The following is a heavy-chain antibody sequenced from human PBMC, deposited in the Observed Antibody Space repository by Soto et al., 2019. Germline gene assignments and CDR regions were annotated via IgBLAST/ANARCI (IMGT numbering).Heavy chain of an antibody. D-gene: IGHD6-19*01. J-gene: IGHJ4*02. Sequence: QVQLVESGGGVVQPGRSLRLSCAASGFTFSTYTMYWVRQAPGKGLEWVAGISNNGINTHYADSVKGRFTISRDNSKNTLYVQMNSLGAEDTAVYYCAREWSISVAAPGYWGQRTLVTVSS. V-gene: IGHV3-30-3*01. CDR2: ISNNGINT. CDR3: AREWSISVAAPGY. CDR1: GFTFSTYT.